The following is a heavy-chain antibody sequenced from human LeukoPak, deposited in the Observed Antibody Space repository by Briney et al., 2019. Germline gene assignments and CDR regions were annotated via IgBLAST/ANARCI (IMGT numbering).Heavy chain of an antibody. D-gene: IGHD3-22*01. CDR1: GGSFSGYY. J-gene: IGHJ4*02. Sequence: SETLSLTCAVYGGSFSGYYWSWIRQPPGKGLEWIGSIYYSGSTYYNPSLKSRVTISVDTSKNQFSLKLSSVTAADTAVYYCARRYYYDSSGYPEDYWGQGTLVTVSS. CDR3: ARRYYYDSSGYPEDY. V-gene: IGHV4-34*01. CDR2: IYYSGST.